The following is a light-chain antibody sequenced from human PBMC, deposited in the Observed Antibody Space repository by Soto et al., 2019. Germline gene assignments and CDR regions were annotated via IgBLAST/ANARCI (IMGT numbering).Light chain of an antibody. CDR2: SNN. J-gene: IGLJ1*01. V-gene: IGLV1-44*01. CDR3: AAWDYSLNGFYV. Sequence: QSVLTQPPSASGTPGQRVTISCSGSSSNIGRNTVNWYQQLPGTAPKLLIYSNNQRPSGVPDRFSGSKSGTSASLAISGLQSEDEADYYCAAWDYSLNGFYVFGTGTKLTVL. CDR1: SSNIGRNT.